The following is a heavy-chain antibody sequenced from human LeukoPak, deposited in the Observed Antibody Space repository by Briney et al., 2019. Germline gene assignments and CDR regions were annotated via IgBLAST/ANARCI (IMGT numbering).Heavy chain of an antibody. CDR1: GFASEVTFSSYW. Sequence: GGSLRLSCAASGFASEVTFSSYWMSWVRQAPGKGLEWVANIKQDGSEKYYVDSVKGRFTISRDNAKNSQYLQMNSLRAEDTAVYYCAISSGLDAFDIWGQGTMVTVSS. D-gene: IGHD3-10*01. CDR2: IKQDGSEK. CDR3: AISSGLDAFDI. J-gene: IGHJ3*02. V-gene: IGHV3-7*01.